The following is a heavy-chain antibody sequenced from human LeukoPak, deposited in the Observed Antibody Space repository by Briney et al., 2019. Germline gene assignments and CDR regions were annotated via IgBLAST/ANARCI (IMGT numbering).Heavy chain of an antibody. CDR2: INHSGST. CDR3: ARDGRLTIFGVVITYGMDV. V-gene: IGHV4-34*01. Sequence: QPSETLSLTCAVYGGSFSGYYWSWIRQPPGKGLEWIGEINHSGSTNYNPSLKSRVTISVDTSKNQFSLKLSSVTAADTAVYYCARDGRLTIFGVVITYGMDVWGQGTTVTVSS. D-gene: IGHD3-3*01. CDR1: GGSFSGYY. J-gene: IGHJ6*02.